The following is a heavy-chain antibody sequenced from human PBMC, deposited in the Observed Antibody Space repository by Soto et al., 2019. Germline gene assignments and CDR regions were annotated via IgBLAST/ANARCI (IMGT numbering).Heavy chain of an antibody. Sequence: SETLSVNGTISGGSISRYYWSWIRQPPGKGLEWIGYIYYSGSTNYNPSLKSRVTISVDTSKNQFSLKLSSVTAADTAVYYCAGTDIVVVPAALDYWGQGTLVTVSS. CDR1: GGSISRYY. CDR2: IYYSGST. CDR3: AGTDIVVVPAALDY. J-gene: IGHJ4*02. V-gene: IGHV4-59*01. D-gene: IGHD2-2*01.